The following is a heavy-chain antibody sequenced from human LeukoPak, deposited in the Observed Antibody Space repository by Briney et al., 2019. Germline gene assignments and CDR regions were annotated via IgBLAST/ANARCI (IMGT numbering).Heavy chain of an antibody. D-gene: IGHD6-6*01. Sequence: NPSETLSLTCTVYGGSFSGYYWSWIRQPPGKGLEWIGEINHSGSTNYNPSLKSRVTISVDTSKNQFSLKLSSVTAADTAVYYCGCIAAHGSGYFDYWGQGTLVTVSS. J-gene: IGHJ4*02. V-gene: IGHV4-34*01. CDR2: INHSGST. CDR3: GCIAAHGSGYFDY. CDR1: GGSFSGYY.